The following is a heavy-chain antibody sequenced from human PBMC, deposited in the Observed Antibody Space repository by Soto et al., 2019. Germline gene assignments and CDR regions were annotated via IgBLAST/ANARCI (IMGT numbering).Heavy chain of an antibody. J-gene: IGHJ6*02. V-gene: IGHV4-39*01. CDR2: MYYSGNT. D-gene: IGHD3-3*01. CDR3: ARHGREYYDFWSGYLPAYYYYYGMDV. CDR1: GGSISSNSYY. Sequence: SETLSLTCTVSGGSISSNSYYWGWIRQPPGKGLEWIGSMYYSGNTYHNPSLKSRVTISVDTSKNQFSLKLSSVTAADTAVYYCARHGREYYDFWSGYLPAYYYYYGMDVWRQGTTVTVSS.